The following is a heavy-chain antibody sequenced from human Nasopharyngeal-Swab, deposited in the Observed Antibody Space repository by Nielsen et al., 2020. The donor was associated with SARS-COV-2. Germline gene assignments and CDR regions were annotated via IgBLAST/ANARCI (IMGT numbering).Heavy chain of an antibody. V-gene: IGHV4-39*01. CDR3: ARQQEGYYYYYGMDV. Sequence: WIPQPPGKGLQRIGSIYYDGNTYYDPSLKGRLTISVDTPRDKFSRKLSSVTAADTAIYFCARQQEGYYYYYGMDVWGQGTPVTVSS. J-gene: IGHJ6*02. CDR2: IYYDGNT.